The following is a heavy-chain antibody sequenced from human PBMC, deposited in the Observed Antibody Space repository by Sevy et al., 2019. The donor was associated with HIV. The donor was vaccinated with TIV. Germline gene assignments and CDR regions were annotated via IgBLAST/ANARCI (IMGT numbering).Heavy chain of an antibody. CDR1: GFTFSAYW. V-gene: IGHV3-7*01. Sequence: GGSLRLSCAASGFTFSAYWMSWVRQAPGKGLEWVATMKQDGSEKYYVDSVKGRLTISRDNAKNSLYLQVKSLRAEDTVVYYCVRVGVGGFNYSLDTWGQGTLVTVSS. J-gene: IGHJ5*02. CDR2: MKQDGSEK. CDR3: VRVGVGGFNYSLDT. D-gene: IGHD1-26*01.